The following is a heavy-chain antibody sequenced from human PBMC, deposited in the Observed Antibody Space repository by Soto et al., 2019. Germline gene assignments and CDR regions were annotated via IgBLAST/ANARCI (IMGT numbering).Heavy chain of an antibody. J-gene: IGHJ5*02. V-gene: IGHV4-59*01. CDR1: GGSISSYY. CDR3: ARGGYDILTGYYTSNWFDP. Sequence: SETLSLTCTVSGGSISSYYWSWIRQPPGKGLEWIGYIYYSGSTNYNPSLKSRVTISVDTSKNQFSLKLSSVTAADTAVYYCARGGYDILTGYYTSNWFDPWGQGTLLTVSS. CDR2: IYYSGST. D-gene: IGHD3-9*01.